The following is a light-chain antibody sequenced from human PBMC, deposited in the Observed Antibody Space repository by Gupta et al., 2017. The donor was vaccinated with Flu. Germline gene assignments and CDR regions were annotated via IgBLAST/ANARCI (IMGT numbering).Light chain of an antibody. CDR1: QSLLYSVNNKNY. CDR2: WAS. CDR3: QQFTRVPYT. J-gene: IGKJ2*01. V-gene: IGKV4-1*01. Sequence: DIVMTQSPESLAVSLVERATLNCKSSQSLLYSVNNKNYLVWYQQKPGQPPKALIYWASTRAPGVPDRFSGSGTGTDFTLTISSLQAEDVAVYYCQQFTRVPYTFGQGTKLEIK.